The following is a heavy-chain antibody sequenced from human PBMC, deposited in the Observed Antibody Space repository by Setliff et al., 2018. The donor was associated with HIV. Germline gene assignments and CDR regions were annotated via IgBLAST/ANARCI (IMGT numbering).Heavy chain of an antibody. J-gene: IGHJ4*02. V-gene: IGHV4-38-2*01. CDR2: IYHNGIT. CDR1: GYSISSGYY. CDR3: ARFHQRGYNETFSDY. D-gene: IGHD5-18*01. Sequence: SETLSLTCGVSGYSISSGYYWGWIRQPPGKGLEWIGSIYHNGITYYNPSLKSRVTISVDTSKNQLSLKLSSVTAADTAVYYCARFHQRGYNETFSDYWGQGTLVTSPQ.